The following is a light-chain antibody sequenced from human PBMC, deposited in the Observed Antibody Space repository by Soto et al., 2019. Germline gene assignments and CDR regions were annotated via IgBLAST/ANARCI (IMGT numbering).Light chain of an antibody. Sequence: NFMLTQPHSVSESPGKTVTISCTRSSGSIASNSVQWYQQRPGSSPTTVIYEDNQRPSGVPDRISGSIDSSSNSASLTISGLKTEDEADYYCQSYDSSNHVVFGGGTKLTVL. V-gene: IGLV6-57*01. CDR2: EDN. J-gene: IGLJ2*01. CDR1: SGSIASNS. CDR3: QSYDSSNHVV.